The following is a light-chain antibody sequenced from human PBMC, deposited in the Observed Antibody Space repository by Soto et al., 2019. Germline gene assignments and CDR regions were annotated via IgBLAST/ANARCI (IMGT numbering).Light chain of an antibody. V-gene: IGLV2-14*01. CDR3: ISYTSSSTLVV. CDR1: SSDVGGYNY. J-gene: IGLJ2*01. Sequence: QSALTQPASVSGSPGQSITISCTGTSSDVGGYNYVSWYQQHPGRAPKLMIYDVSNRPSGVSNRFSGSKAGNTASLTISGLQDDDEGDYYCISYTSSSTLVVFCGGTKLTVL. CDR2: DVS.